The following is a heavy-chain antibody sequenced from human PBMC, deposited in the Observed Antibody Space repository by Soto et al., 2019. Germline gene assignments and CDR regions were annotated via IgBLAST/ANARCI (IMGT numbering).Heavy chain of an antibody. CDR2: NIPILGIT. J-gene: IGHJ1*01. CDR1: VGTVSRYT. V-gene: IGHV1-69*08. CDR3: ARDYYYDSSGYLEYFQH. Sequence: QVQLVQSGDEVKKPGSSVKVSCKASVGTVSRYTIIWVRQAPGQGLEWMGRNIPILGITNYAQKFQVRVTITADKSTSTDYMELSRLRSEDTAVYSCARDYYYDSSGYLEYFQHWGQGTLVTVSS. D-gene: IGHD3-22*01.